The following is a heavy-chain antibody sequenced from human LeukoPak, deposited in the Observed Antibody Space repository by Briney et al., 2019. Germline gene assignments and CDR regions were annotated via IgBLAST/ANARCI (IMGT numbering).Heavy chain of an antibody. CDR2: ISGSGGST. CDR3: XXXXXXXAGPPFDY. V-gene: IGHV3-23*01. CDR1: GFTFSSYA. Sequence: GSLRLSCAASGFTFSSYAMSWVRQAPGKGLEWVSAISGSGGSTYYADSVKGRFTISRDNSKNTLYLQMNSLRAEDTAVYYXXXXXXXXAGPPFDYWGQGTLVTVSS. D-gene: IGHD6-13*01. J-gene: IGHJ4*02.